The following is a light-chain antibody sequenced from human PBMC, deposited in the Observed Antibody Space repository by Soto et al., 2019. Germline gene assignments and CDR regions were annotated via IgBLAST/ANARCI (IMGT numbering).Light chain of an antibody. CDR3: MQGTRWPPVA. CDR2: KAS. J-gene: IGKJ2*01. V-gene: IGKV2-30*01. Sequence: DVVMTQSPLSLPVTLGEPAPISCRSSQSLGYSDGNSYLNWFHQRPGQSPRRLIYKASNRDTGVPGRFSGSGSVTDFTLKISRVEAEDVGVYSCMQGTRWPPVAFGQGTKLEIK. CDR1: QSLGYSDGNSY.